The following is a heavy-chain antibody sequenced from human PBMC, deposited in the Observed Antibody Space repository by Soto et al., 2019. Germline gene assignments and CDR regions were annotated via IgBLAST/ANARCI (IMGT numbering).Heavy chain of an antibody. CDR2: IHPAGNVQ. J-gene: IGHJ3*02. V-gene: IGHV3-7*01. CDR1: GLTFSTSW. Sequence: GGSLRLSCTASGLTFSTSWLTGVRQAPGEGLEWVSNIHPAGNVQHYADSVKERFTISRDNAKNSVFLQMSGLRVEDTAVYYCATANTPYAFDMWGQGTMVTVSS. CDR3: ATANTPYAFDM.